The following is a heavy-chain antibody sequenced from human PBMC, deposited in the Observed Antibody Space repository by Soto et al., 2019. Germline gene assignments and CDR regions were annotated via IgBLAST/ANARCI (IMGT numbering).Heavy chain of an antibody. CDR2: IYPGDSDT. CDR3: ASGYCSGGSCSRYGMDV. V-gene: IGHV5-51*01. D-gene: IGHD2-15*01. CDR1: GYSFTSYW. J-gene: IGHJ6*02. Sequence: PGESLKVSCKGSGYSFTSYWIGWVRQVPGKGLEWMGIIYPGDSDTRYSPSFQGQVTISADKSISTAYLQWSSLKASDTAMYYCASGYCSGGSCSRYGMDVWGQGTTVTVSS.